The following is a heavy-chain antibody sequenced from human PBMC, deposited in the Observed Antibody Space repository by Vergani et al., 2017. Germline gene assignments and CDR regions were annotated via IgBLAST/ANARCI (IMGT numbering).Heavy chain of an antibody. CDR1: GFTFGDYA. CDR2: IRSMSYGGTT. V-gene: IGHV3-49*03. D-gene: IGHD1-26*01. J-gene: IGHJ4*02. Sequence: EVQLVESGGGLVQPGRSLRLSCTASGFTFGDYAVSWFRQAPGKGLEWVGFIRSMSYGGTTEYAASVKGRFSISRDDSKNIAYLQMSSLKTEDTAVYYCSRSPWQVCGNGWGDFDYWGQGTLVTVSS. CDR3: SRSPWQVCGNGWGDFDY.